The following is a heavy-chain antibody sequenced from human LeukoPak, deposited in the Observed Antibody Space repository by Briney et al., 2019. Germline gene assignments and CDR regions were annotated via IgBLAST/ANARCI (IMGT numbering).Heavy chain of an antibody. J-gene: IGHJ4*02. CDR2: IYTSGST. Sequence: SQTLSLTCAVSGGSISSGSYYWSWIRHPAGKGLEWIGRIYTSGSTNYDPSLKSRVTISIDTSKNQFSLKLSSVTAADTAVYYCARMLRAHYYDSSGVFVYWGQGTLVTVSS. V-gene: IGHV4-61*02. D-gene: IGHD3-22*01. CDR3: ARMLRAHYYDSSGVFVY. CDR1: GGSISSGSYY.